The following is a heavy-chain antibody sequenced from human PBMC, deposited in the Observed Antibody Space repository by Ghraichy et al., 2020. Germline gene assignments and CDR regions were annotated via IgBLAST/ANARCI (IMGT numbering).Heavy chain of an antibody. D-gene: IGHD3-22*01. J-gene: IGHJ4*02. CDR1: GYTFTSYA. V-gene: IGHV1-3*01. CDR2: INAGNGNT. Sequence: ASVKVSCKASGYTFTSYAMHWVRQAPGQRLEWMEWINAGNGNTKYSQKFQGRVTITRDTSASTAYMELSSLRSEDTAVYYCARDHDSSGYYYWGQGTLVTISS. CDR3: ARDHDSSGYYY.